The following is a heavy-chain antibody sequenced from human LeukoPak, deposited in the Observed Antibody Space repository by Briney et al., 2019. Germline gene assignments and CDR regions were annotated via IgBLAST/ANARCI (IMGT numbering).Heavy chain of an antibody. J-gene: IGHJ4*02. CDR1: GGSISSYY. CDR2: IFSSGST. V-gene: IGHV4-4*07. D-gene: IGHD3-22*01. CDR3: ASTSYYYDSSGLFDY. Sequence: SETLSLTCTVSGGSISSYYWSWIRQSAGKGLEWIGRIFSSGSTNYNPSLKSRVTISVDTSKNQFSLKLSSVTAADTAVYYCASTSYYYDSSGLFDYWGQGTLVTVSS.